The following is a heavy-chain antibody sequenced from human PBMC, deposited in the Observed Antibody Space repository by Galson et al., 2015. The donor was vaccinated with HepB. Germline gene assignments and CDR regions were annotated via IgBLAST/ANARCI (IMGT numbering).Heavy chain of an antibody. V-gene: IGHV3-48*01. D-gene: IGHD2-21*02. CDR1: GLTFSHYG. Sequence: SLRLSCAVSGLTFSHYGMTWVRQAPGKGLEWVSHINSMSSTKSYADSVKGRFTISRDNAKSSIYLEMNSLRAEDTALYYCVRDEEGDQYFDYWGQGTLVTVSS. CDR3: VRDEEGDQYFDY. CDR2: INSMSSTK. J-gene: IGHJ4*02.